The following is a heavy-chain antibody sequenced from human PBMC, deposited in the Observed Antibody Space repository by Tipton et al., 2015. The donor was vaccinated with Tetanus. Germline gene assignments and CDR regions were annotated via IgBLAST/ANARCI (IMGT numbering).Heavy chain of an antibody. D-gene: IGHD3-9*01. V-gene: IGHV3-21*01. CDR2: ISSTSRYI. CDR1: GFSISNYR. Sequence: SLRLSCAISGFSISNYRMNWVRQAPGRGLEWVSSISSTSRYIYYAASVKGRVTISRDNAKNSVYLQMNSLRADDTAVYYCVSGAALDYWGRGTLVTVSS. J-gene: IGHJ2*01. CDR3: VSGAALDY.